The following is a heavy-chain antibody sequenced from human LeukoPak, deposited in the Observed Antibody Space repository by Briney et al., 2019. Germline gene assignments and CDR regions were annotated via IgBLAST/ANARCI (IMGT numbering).Heavy chain of an antibody. CDR1: GFTFSSYA. CDR2: ISVSGVST. D-gene: IGHD5-18*01. CDR3: AKDRSGYNYAYSDY. V-gene: IGHV3-23*01. J-gene: IGHJ4*02. Sequence: GGSLHLSCAASGFTFSSYAMSWVRRAPGRGLEWVSGISVSGVSTYYTASVKGGFTIPRDNSQHTLYLEVNSLRADDTAIYYCAKDRSGYNYAYSDYWGEGTMATV.